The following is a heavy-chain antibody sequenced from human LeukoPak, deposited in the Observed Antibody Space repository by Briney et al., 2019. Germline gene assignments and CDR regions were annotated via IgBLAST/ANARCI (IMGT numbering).Heavy chain of an antibody. Sequence: SVKVSCKPSGGTYSSYAISRVRQAPGQGLEWMGRIIPILGISNYAQKFQGRVTITADKSTSTAYMELSSLRSEDAAVYYCALAPYCGGDCGEAFDIWGQGTMVTVSS. CDR3: ALAPYCGGDCGEAFDI. J-gene: IGHJ3*02. CDR1: GGTYSSYA. V-gene: IGHV1-69*04. D-gene: IGHD2-21*02. CDR2: IIPILGIS.